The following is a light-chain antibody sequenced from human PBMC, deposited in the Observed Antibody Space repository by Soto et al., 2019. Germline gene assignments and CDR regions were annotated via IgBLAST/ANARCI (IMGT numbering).Light chain of an antibody. CDR2: GAS. CDR1: QRVNNN. V-gene: IGKV3-15*01. CDR3: QHYNNWPPYT. J-gene: IGKJ2*01. Sequence: EIRLTQSPASLSVSPGERATLSCRASQRVNNNLAWYPHKRGHAPRLLIYGASTRDTGIPVRFRGSGSGTEFTLSIASLPSENFAVYFCQHYNNWPPYTFGQGTKLEIK.